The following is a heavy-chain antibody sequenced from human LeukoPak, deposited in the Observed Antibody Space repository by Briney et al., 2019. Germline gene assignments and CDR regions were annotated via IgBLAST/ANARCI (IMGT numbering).Heavy chain of an antibody. J-gene: IGHJ5*02. CDR2: IYTSGST. V-gene: IGHV4-61*09. CDR3: ARLGYYGSGSFP. Sequence: NPSETLSLTCTVSGGSISSGSYHWIWIRQPAGKGLEWIGHIYTSGSTNYNPSLRSRVTISVDTSKNQFSLKLSSVTAADTAVYYCARLGYYGSGSFPWGQGTLVTVSS. CDR1: GGSISSGSYH. D-gene: IGHD3-10*01.